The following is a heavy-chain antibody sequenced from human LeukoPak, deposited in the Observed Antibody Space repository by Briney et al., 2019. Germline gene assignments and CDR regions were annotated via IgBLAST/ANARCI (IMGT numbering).Heavy chain of an antibody. D-gene: IGHD4-17*01. CDR2: MNPNTGGT. CDR1: GYTFTGYY. CDR3: ARGPLDYGDLMFDY. V-gene: IGHV1-2*02. J-gene: IGHJ4*02. Sequence: ASVKVSCKASGYTFTGYYMHWVRQAPGQGLEWMGWMNPNTGGTNHAQQFQGRVAMTRDTSISTAYLELSNLRSDDTAVYFCARGPLDYGDLMFDYWGQGTLVTVSS.